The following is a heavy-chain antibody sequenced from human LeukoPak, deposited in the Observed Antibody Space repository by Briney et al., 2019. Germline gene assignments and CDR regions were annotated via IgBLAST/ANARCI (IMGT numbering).Heavy chain of an antibody. CDR2: IRNDGSNY. D-gene: IGHD2-2*01. CDR1: GFTFSNFG. V-gene: IGHV3-30*02. J-gene: IGHJ6*03. Sequence: PGGSLRLSCAASGFTFSNFGMHWVRQAPGKGLEWMGFIRNDGSNYYRADSVKDRFTISRDNSKNTVFLQMNSLRAVDTAVYYCAKDSSNNYYYYMDVWGKGTTVTVSS. CDR3: AKDSSNNYYYYMDV.